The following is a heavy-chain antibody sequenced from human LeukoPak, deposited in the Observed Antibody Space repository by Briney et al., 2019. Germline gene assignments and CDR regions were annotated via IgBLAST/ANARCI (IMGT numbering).Heavy chain of an antibody. CDR2: ISYDGRNK. J-gene: IGHJ4*02. Sequence: GRSLRLSCAASGFTFSSYGMHWVRQAPGKGLEWVAAISYDGRNKEYVDSVKGRFTISRDNSKNTLYLQMNSLRAEDTAVYYCARDRGISSGWFDYWGQGTLVTVSS. V-gene: IGHV3-30*03. CDR3: ARDRGISSGWFDY. CDR1: GFTFSSYG. D-gene: IGHD6-19*01.